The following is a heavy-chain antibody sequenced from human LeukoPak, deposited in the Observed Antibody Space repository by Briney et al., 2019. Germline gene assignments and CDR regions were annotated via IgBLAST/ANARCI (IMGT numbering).Heavy chain of an antibody. Sequence: ASVKVSCKASGYTFTGYYMHWVRQAPGQGLEWMGWINPNSGGTNYAQKFQGRVTMTRDTSISTAYMELSRLRSDDTAVYYCARDSWELPFFDYWGQETLVTVSS. CDR3: ARDSWELPFFDY. CDR2: INPNSGGT. J-gene: IGHJ4*02. D-gene: IGHD1-26*01. V-gene: IGHV1-2*02. CDR1: GYTFTGYY.